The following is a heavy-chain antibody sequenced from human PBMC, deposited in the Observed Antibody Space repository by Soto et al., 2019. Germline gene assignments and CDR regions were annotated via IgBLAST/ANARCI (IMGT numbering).Heavy chain of an antibody. CDR2: INAANGNT. D-gene: IGHD3-22*01. J-gene: IGHJ4*02. V-gene: IGHV1-3*01. Sequence: GASVKVSCKATGYTFSIYTMHWVRQAPGRRLEWMGWINAANGNTKYLQQFQGRVTITRDTSASTAYMELSSLRAEDTAVYYCARDRSINTYYYDSSGYPPNDYWGQGTLVTVSS. CDR1: GYTFSIYT. CDR3: ARDRSINTYYYDSSGYPPNDY.